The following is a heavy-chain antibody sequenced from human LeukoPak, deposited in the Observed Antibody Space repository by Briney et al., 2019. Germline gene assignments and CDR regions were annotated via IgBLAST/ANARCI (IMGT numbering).Heavy chain of an antibody. V-gene: IGHV1-69*13. J-gene: IGHJ6*02. D-gene: IGHD3-22*01. CDR3: AGPNYYDSSGYYTLGYYGMDV. CDR1: GGTFSDYA. Sequence: GASVKVSCTASGGTFSDYAISWVRQAPGQGLEWMGGIIPIFGTANYAQKFQGRVTITADESTSTAYMELSSLRSEDTAVYYCAGPNYYDSSGYYTLGYYGMDVWGQGTTVTVSS. CDR2: IIPIFGTA.